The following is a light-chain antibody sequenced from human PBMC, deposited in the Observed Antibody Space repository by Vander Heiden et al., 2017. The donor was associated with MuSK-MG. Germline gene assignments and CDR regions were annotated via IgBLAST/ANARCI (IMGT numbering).Light chain of an antibody. V-gene: IGLV1-40*03. CDR1: SSNIGAGYD. Sequence: QSLLPQPPSVSGAPGQSVTISCVGGSSNIGAGYDVYWYQQFPGTAPNLLIYDNTNRPSGVPDRFSGSRSGASASLAIAGLRAEDEADYYCQSYDNSLRTSVFGGGSKLTVL. CDR2: DNT. J-gene: IGLJ3*02. CDR3: QSYDNSLRTSV.